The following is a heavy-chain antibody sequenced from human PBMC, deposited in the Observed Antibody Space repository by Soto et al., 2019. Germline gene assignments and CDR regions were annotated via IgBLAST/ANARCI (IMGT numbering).Heavy chain of an antibody. CDR1: GGSIRSYY. CDR3: ARALCVYYGTDCSPLDL. Sequence: QVRLQESGPGLVKPSETLSFTCTVSGGSIRSYYWSWIRQAPGKRLEWIGYLYNSGSTVYNPSLKSRVAISVDTAKNLFSLKLNSVTAADSAVHYCARALCVYYGTDCSPLDLWGQVHTLTVSS. CDR2: LYNSGST. J-gene: IGHJ6*02. V-gene: IGHV4-59*01. D-gene: IGHD2-21*02.